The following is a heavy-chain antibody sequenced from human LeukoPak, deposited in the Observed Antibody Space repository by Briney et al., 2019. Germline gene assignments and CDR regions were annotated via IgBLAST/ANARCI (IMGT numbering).Heavy chain of an antibody. CDR1: GFTFSSYA. CDR2: SFYSGT. CDR3: ARRRGFGVVISVY. D-gene: IGHD3-3*01. Sequence: GSLRLSCAASGFTFSSYAMSWVRQPPGKGLEWIGSSFYSGTYYNPSLKSRVSMSVDTSKNQVSLKLTSVTAADTAVYYCARRRGFGVVISVYWGQGTLVTVSA. V-gene: IGHV4-39*01. J-gene: IGHJ4*02.